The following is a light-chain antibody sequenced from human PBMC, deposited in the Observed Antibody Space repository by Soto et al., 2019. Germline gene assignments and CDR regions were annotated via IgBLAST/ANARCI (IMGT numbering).Light chain of an antibody. J-gene: IGLJ2*01. CDR3: QSYDSSLSGVV. Sequence: QSVLTQPPSVSGAPGQRVTISCTGSSSNIGAGYDVHWYQQLPGTDPKLLIYVNSNRPSGVPDRFSGSKSGTSASLAITGLQAEDEADYYCQSYDSSLSGVVFGGGTKLTVL. V-gene: IGLV1-40*01. CDR2: VNS. CDR1: SSNIGAGYD.